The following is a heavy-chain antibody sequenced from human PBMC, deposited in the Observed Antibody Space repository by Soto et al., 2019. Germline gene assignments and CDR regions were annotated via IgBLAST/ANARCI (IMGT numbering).Heavy chain of an antibody. V-gene: IGHV3-21*01. CDR2: ISSSSSYI. CDR1: GFTFSSYS. D-gene: IGHD3-16*02. J-gene: IGHJ3*02. CDR3: ARGLYQIDAFDI. Sequence: GGSLRLSCAASGFTFSSYSMNWVRQAPGKGLEWVSSISSSSSYIYYADSVKGRFTISRDNAKNSLYLQMNSLRAEDTAVYYCARGLYQIDAFDIWGQGTMVTVSS.